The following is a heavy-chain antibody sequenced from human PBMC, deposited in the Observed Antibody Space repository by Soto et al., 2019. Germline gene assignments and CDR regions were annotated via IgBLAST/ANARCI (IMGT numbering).Heavy chain of an antibody. Sequence: PGGSLRLSCAASGFTFSSYGMHWVRQAPGKGLEWVAVIWYDGSNKYYADSVRGRFTISRDNSKNTLYLQMNSLRAEDTAVYYCARWQLDLYYYYGMDVWGQGTTVTVSS. J-gene: IGHJ6*02. D-gene: IGHD6-6*01. CDR3: ARWQLDLYYYYGMDV. CDR2: IWYDGSNK. V-gene: IGHV3-33*01. CDR1: GFTFSSYG.